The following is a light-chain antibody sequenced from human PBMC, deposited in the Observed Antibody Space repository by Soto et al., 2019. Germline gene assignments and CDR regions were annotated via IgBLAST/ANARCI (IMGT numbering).Light chain of an antibody. CDR3: QQRSTWPKT. CDR2: DAS. V-gene: IGKV3-11*01. Sequence: ESVLTQSPATLSLSPGERATLSCSTSQSISSYLAWYQQKPGKAPRLLIYDASNTATGIPARFSGSGSGTDFPLTISSLEPEDFAVYYCQQRSTWPKTFGQGTKVDI. CDR1: QSISSY. J-gene: IGKJ1*01.